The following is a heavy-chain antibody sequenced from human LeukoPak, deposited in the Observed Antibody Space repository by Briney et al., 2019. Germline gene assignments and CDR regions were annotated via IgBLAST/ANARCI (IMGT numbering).Heavy chain of an antibody. Sequence: ASVKVSCKASGYTFTGYYMHWVRQAPGQGLEWMGWINPNSGGTNYAQKFQGWVTMTRDTSVSTAYMELSRLRSDDAAVYYCASEAAAGYFDYWGQGTLVTVSS. CDR2: INPNSGGT. J-gene: IGHJ4*02. CDR1: GYTFTGYY. CDR3: ASEAAAGYFDY. V-gene: IGHV1-2*04. D-gene: IGHD6-13*01.